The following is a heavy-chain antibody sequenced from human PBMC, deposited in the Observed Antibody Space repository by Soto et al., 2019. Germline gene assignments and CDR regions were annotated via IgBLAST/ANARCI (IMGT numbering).Heavy chain of an antibody. V-gene: IGHV3-48*01. Sequence: GGSLRLSCAASGFTFNTYDMNWVRQAPGKGLEWLSYISSGGSTIYYADSVKGRFTISRDNAKNSLYLQMNSLRAEDTAVYYCARESPELDYWGQGTLVTVSS. CDR1: GFTFNTYD. CDR2: ISSGGSTI. J-gene: IGHJ4*02. CDR3: ARESPELDY.